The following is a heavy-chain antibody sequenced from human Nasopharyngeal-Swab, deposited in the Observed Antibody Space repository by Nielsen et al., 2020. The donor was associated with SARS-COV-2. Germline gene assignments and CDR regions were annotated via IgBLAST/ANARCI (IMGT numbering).Heavy chain of an antibody. CDR3: TRHTQYCSGGSCYPRFDP. V-gene: IGHV3-73*01. Sequence: SLNTSCASSWFTFRGSPMHLVRQASGEGLEWVGRIRSKANRYATAYAASVKGSLSITTDESMNTAYLQMNSLKTEDTAVYYCTRHTQYCSGGSCYPRFDPWGQGTLVTVSS. CDR1: WFTFRGSP. J-gene: IGHJ5*02. CDR2: IRSKANRYAT. D-gene: IGHD2-15*01.